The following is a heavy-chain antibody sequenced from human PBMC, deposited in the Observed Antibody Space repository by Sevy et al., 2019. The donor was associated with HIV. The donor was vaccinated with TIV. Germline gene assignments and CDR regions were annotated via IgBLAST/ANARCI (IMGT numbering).Heavy chain of an antibody. CDR1: GGSISSSNW. CDR3: ARDNRGIAAAGIDY. V-gene: IGHV4-4*02. CDR2: IYHRGST. D-gene: IGHD6-13*01. J-gene: IGHJ4*02. Sequence: SETLSLTCAVSGGSISSSNWWSWVRQPPGKGLEWIGEIYHRGSTKYNPSLKSRVTISVDKSKNQFSLKLSSVTAADTAVYYCARDNRGIAAAGIDYWGQGTLVTVSS.